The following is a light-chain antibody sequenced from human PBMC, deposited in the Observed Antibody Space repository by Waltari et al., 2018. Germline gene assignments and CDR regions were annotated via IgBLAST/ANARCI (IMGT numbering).Light chain of an antibody. CDR1: QSINSG. V-gene: IGKV1-5*03. Sequence: DIQMTQSPSTLSAYVGDRVTITCRASQSINSGLAWYQQKPGKAPKLLISKASSLESGVPSRFSGSGSGTEFTLTISSLQPDDFATYYCQQYNGYSRTFGQGTRVEIK. J-gene: IGKJ1*01. CDR2: KAS. CDR3: QQYNGYSRT.